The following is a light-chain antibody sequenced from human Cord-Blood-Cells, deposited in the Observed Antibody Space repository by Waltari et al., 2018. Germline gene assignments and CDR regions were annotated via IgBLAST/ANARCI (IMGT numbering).Light chain of an antibody. J-gene: IGKJ2*01. Sequence: EIVLTQSPATLSLSPGARATLPCRASQSVSSYLAWYQQKPAQAPRLLIYDASNRATGIPARFSGSGSGTDFTLTISSLEPEDFAVYYCQQRSNWPPNTFGQGTKLEIK. CDR3: QQRSNWPPNT. V-gene: IGKV3-11*01. CDR2: DAS. CDR1: QSVSSY.